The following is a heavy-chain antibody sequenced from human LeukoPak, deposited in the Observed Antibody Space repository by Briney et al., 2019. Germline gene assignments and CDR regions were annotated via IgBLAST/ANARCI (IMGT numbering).Heavy chain of an antibody. CDR1: GYSFTSCW. J-gene: IGHJ6*03. V-gene: IGHV5-51*01. CDR3: ARLRKQARDYYYYMDV. D-gene: IGHD5-12*01. Sequence: GESLKISCKGSGYSFTSCWIGWVRQMPGKGLEWMGIIYPGDSDTRYSPSFQGQVTISADKSISTAYLQWSSLKASDTAMYYCARLRKQARDYYYYMDVWGKGTTVTVSS. CDR2: IYPGDSDT.